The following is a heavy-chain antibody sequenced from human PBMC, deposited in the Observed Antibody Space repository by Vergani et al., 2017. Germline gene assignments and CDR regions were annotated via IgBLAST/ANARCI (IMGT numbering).Heavy chain of an antibody. Sequence: QVQLVQSGAEVKKPGASVKVSCKASGYTFTSYGISWVRQAPGQGLEGMGWISAYNGNTNYAQKLQGRVTMTTDTSTRTAYRERRSLISDDTAVYYCAGGGGVRFPDYWGQGTLVTVSS. D-gene: IGHD1-26*01. CDR3: AGGGGVRFPDY. CDR1: GYTFTSYG. CDR2: ISAYNGNT. V-gene: IGHV1-18*01. J-gene: IGHJ4*02.